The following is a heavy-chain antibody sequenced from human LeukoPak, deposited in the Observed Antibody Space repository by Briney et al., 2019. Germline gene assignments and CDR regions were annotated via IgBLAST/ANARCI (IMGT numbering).Heavy chain of an antibody. D-gene: IGHD1-26*01. CDR3: ATDNIVGATAEFDY. CDR1: GYTFTSYA. CDR2: INAGNGNT. J-gene: IGHJ4*02. V-gene: IGHV1-3*01. Sequence: ASVKVSCKASGYTFTSYAMHWVRQAPGQRLEWMGWINAGNGNTKYSQKFQGRVTMTEDTSTDTAYMELSSLRSEDTAVYYCATDNIVGATAEFDYWGQGTLVTVSS.